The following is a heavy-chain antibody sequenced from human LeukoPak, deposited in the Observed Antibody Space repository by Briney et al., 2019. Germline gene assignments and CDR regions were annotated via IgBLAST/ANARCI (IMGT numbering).Heavy chain of an antibody. CDR1: GGSISNYY. CDR2: IYASGST. CDR3: ARGSFQRWAPGPNMGLHY. D-gene: IGHD2-2*01. Sequence: SETLSLTCTVSGGSISNYYWSWIRQPAGKGLEWIGRIYASGSTNYNPSLKSRVAMSVDTSKNQLSLKLSSVTAADTAVYYCARGSFQRWAPGPNMGLHYWGQGTLVTVSS. J-gene: IGHJ4*02. V-gene: IGHV4-4*07.